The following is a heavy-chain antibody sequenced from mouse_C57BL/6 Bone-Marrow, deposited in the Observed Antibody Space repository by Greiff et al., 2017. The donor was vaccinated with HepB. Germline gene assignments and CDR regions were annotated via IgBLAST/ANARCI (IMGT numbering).Heavy chain of an antibody. CDR1: GYTFTDYE. CDR2: IDPETGGT. Sequence: QVTLKVSGAELVRPGASVTLSCKASGYTFTDYEMHWVKQTPVHGLEWIGAIDPETGGTAYNQKFKGQAILTADKSSSTAYMELRSLTSEDSAVYYCTREGWRDFDYWGQGTTLTVSS. V-gene: IGHV1-15*01. D-gene: IGHD3-3*01. CDR3: TREGWRDFDY. J-gene: IGHJ2*01.